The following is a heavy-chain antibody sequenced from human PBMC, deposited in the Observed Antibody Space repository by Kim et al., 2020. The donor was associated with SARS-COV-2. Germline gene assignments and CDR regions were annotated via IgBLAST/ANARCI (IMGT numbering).Heavy chain of an antibody. D-gene: IGHD3-16*01. CDR2: IYYSGST. J-gene: IGHJ6*02. Sequence: SETLSLTCTVSGGSVSSGSYYWSWIRQPPGKGLEWIGYIYYSGSTNYNPSLKSRVTISVDTSKNQFSLKLSSVTAADTAVYYCAREGLFSWGNYYYGMDVWGQGTTVTVSS. CDR1: GGSVSSGSYY. V-gene: IGHV4-61*01. CDR3: AREGLFSWGNYYYGMDV.